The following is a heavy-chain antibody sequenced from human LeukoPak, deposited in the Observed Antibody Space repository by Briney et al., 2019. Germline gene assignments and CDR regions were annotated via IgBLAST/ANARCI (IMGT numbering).Heavy chain of an antibody. CDR2: INSDGSTT. J-gene: IGHJ4*02. CDR3: TRGYSGSYRIDY. D-gene: IGHD1-26*01. V-gene: IGHV3-74*01. CDR1: GFTFSSHW. Sequence: GGSLRLSCAASGFTFSSHWMHWVRQAPGKGLVWVSRINSDGSTTSDADSVKGRFTISRDNAKNTLYPQMNSLRAEDTAVYYCTRGYSGSYRIDYWGQGTLVTVSS.